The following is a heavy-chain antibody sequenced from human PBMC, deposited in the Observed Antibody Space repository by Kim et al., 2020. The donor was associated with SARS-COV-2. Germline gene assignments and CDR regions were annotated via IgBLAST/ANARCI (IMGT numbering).Heavy chain of an antibody. CDR3: ARGYGSGSYAPYDY. V-gene: IGHV1-8*01. D-gene: IGHD3-10*01. J-gene: IGHJ4*02. Sequence: ASVKVSCKASGYTFTSYDIHWVRQATGQGLEWMGWMNPNSGNTGYAQKFQGRVTMTSKTSISTAYMELSSLRSEDPAVYYCARGYGSGSYAPYDYWGQGTLVTVSS. CDR1: GYTFTSYD. CDR2: MNPNSGNT.